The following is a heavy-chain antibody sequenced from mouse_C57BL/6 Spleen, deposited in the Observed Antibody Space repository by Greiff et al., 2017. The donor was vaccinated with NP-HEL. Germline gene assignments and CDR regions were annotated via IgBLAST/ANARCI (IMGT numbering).Heavy chain of an antibody. CDR3: ARLGTTVVDYYAMDY. J-gene: IGHJ4*01. CDR2: INPSSGGT. D-gene: IGHD1-1*01. Sequence: VQLQQPGTELVKPGASVKLSCKASGYTFTSYWMHWVKQRPGQGLEWIGNINPSSGGTNYNEKFKSKATLTVDKSSSTAYMPLSSLTSEDSAVYYCARLGTTVVDYYAMDYWGQGTSVTVSS. CDR1: GYTFTSYW. V-gene: IGHV1-53*01.